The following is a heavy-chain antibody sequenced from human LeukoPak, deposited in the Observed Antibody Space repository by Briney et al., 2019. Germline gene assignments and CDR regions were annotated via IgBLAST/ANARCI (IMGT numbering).Heavy chain of an antibody. V-gene: IGHV3-30*04. J-gene: IGHJ6*02. D-gene: IGHD3-3*01. CDR1: GFTFSSFP. Sequence: GGSLRLSCAASGFTFSSFPMHWVRQAPGKGLEWVAVISYDGSNKYYADSVKGRFTISRDNSKNTLYLQMNSLRAEGTAVYYCARGTGVSIFRPMDVWGQGTTVTVSS. CDR3: ARGTGVSIFRPMDV. CDR2: ISYDGSNK.